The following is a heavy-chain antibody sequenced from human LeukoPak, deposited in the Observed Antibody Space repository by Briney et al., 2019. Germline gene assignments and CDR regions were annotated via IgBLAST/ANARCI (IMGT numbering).Heavy chain of an antibody. V-gene: IGHV1-2*02. CDR2: INPNSGGT. J-gene: IGHJ3*02. D-gene: IGHD3-16*01. Sequence: WASVKVSCKASGYTFTSYYMHWVRQAPGQGLEWMGIINPNSGGTNYAQKFQGRATMTRDTSISTAYMELSRLRSDDTAVYYCARLHPASLRAFDIWGQGTMVTVSS. CDR1: GYTFTSYY. CDR3: ARLHPASLRAFDI.